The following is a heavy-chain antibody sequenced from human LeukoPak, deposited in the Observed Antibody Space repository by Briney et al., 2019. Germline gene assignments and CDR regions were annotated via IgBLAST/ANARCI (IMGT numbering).Heavy chain of an antibody. J-gene: IGHJ4*02. CDR2: INHSGST. D-gene: IGHD6-13*01. V-gene: IGHV4-34*01. CDR1: GGSFSIYY. CDR3: ARTARRYTNSWYRQYYFDY. Sequence: ETLSLTCAVHGGSFSIYYWSWIRQPPGKGLEWLGEINHSGSTNHNPSLKSRVTISVDTSKNQFSLKLSSVTAADTAVYYCARTARRYTNSWYRQYYFDYWGQGTLVTVSS.